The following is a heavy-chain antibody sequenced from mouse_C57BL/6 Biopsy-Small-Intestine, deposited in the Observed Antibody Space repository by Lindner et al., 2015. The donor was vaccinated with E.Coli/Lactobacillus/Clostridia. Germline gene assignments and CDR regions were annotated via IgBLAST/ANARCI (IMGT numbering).Heavy chain of an antibody. J-gene: IGHJ3*02. D-gene: IGHD2-1*01. CDR3: ARDAHVYHGQVVGDDAFDM. CDR2: IRSNTGDT. CDR1: AVTFTGYS. V-gene: IGHV1-84*01. Sequence: SVKVSCKASAVTFTGYSIHWVRQAPGQGLEWMGWIRSNTGDTYYAQNFLGRVTMTRDTSITTVYMELSSLTSDDTAVYFCARDAHVYHGQVVGDDAFDMWGQGTKVTVSS.